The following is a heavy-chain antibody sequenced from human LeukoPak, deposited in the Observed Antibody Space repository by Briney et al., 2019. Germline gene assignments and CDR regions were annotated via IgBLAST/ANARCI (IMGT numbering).Heavy chain of an antibody. CDR2: INQDGSEK. D-gene: IGHD2-21*01. V-gene: IGHV3-7*01. CDR3: ARDSYLY. CDR1: GFTFSSFW. J-gene: IGHJ4*02. Sequence: GGSLRLSCVASGFTFSSFWMSWVRQAPGKGLEWVANINQDGSEKYYVDSVKGRFTISRDNAKNSLYLQMSSLRAEDTAVYYCARDSYLYWGQGTLVTVSS.